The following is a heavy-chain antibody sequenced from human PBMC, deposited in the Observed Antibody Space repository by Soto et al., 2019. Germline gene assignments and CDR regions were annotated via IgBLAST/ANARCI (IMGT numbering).Heavy chain of an antibody. Sequence: GGSLRLSCAASGFTFSCCGMHWARQAPGKGLEWVANIRQDGSEINYVDSVKGRFTISRDNTKNSLYLQMNSLRAEDTAIYYCAREVVVSRGASYFGYWGPGTLVTVSS. V-gene: IGHV3-7*04. J-gene: IGHJ4*02. CDR3: AREVVVSRGASYFGY. CDR2: IRQDGSEI. CDR1: GFTFSCCG. D-gene: IGHD2-2*01.